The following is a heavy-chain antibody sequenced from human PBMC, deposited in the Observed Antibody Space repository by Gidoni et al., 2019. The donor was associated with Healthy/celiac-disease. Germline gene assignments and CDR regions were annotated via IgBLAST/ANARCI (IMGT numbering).Heavy chain of an antibody. Sequence: QVQLQESGPGLVKPSQTLSLTCTVSGCSISSGDYSWSWIRQPPGKGLEWIGYIYYSGSTYYNPSLKSRVTISVDTSKNQFSLKLSSVTAADTAVYYCARDAYYYDSSGYRYYYYGMDVWGQGTTVTVSS. CDR3: ARDAYYYDSSGYRYYYYGMDV. D-gene: IGHD3-22*01. CDR2: IYYSGST. CDR1: GCSISSGDYS. V-gene: IGHV4-30-4*01. J-gene: IGHJ6*02.